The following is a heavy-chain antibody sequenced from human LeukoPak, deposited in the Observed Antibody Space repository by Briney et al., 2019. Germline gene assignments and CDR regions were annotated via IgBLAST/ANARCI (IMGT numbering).Heavy chain of an antibody. V-gene: IGHV1-2*02. CDR1: GGTFSSYA. CDR2: INPNSGGT. CDR3: ARGRRVAAPPGATMYYYMDV. J-gene: IGHJ6*03. Sequence: ASVKVSCKASGGTFSSYAINWVRQAPGQGLEWMGWINPNSGGTNYAQKFQGRVTMTRDTSISTAYMELSRLSSDDTAVYYCARGRRVAAPPGATMYYYMDVWGKGTTVTVSS. D-gene: IGHD4/OR15-4a*01.